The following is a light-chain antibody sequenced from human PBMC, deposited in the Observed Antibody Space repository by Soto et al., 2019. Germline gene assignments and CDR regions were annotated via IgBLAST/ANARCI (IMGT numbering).Light chain of an antibody. J-gene: IGKJ3*01. Sequence: DIVMTQSPLSLPVTPGEPASISCRSSQSLLHSNGYNYLDWYLQKPGQSPQLLISLGSSRASGVPERFSGSGSGTDFTLKISRVEAEDVGLYYCMQALQTPFTFGPWTKVDIK. CDR2: LGS. CDR1: QSLLHSNGYNY. CDR3: MQALQTPFT. V-gene: IGKV2-28*01.